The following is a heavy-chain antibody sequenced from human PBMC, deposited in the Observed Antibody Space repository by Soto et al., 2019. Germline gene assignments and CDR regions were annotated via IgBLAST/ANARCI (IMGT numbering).Heavy chain of an antibody. J-gene: IGHJ6*02. V-gene: IGHV3-33*03. CDR3: ATDGFNKPGYYYGMGV. Sequence: GGALRLSCAASGFSCSNHGMHWVRQAPGKGLEWVAAIWSDASNKYYADSGKGRFTISRDNPKNTLYLQMNTLRAEDTAVYYCATDGFNKPGYYYGMGVWGQGTTVTVSS. D-gene: IGHD6-25*01. CDR1: GFSCSNHG. CDR2: IWSDASNK.